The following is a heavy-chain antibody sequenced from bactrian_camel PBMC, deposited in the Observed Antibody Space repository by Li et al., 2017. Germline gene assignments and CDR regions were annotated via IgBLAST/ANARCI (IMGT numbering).Heavy chain of an antibody. CDR1: EATYGIHC. CDR3: AALRIYDDLSAATPMTADRVAY. D-gene: IGHD4*01. V-gene: IGHV3S54*01. Sequence: HVQLVESGGGSVQPGGSLKLSCTTSEATYGIHCMGWFRQAPGKEREGVATTYAPGGNTQYRDSVQGRFTISQDTTTNTIYLQMNDPKPEDTAMYYCAALRIYDDLSAATPMTADRVAYWGQGTQVTVS. J-gene: IGHJ4*01. CDR2: TYAPGGNT.